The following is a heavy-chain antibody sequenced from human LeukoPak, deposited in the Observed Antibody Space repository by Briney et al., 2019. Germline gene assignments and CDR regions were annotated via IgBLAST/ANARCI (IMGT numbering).Heavy chain of an antibody. CDR2: INGDGSET. CDR1: RFSSRLHW. V-gene: IGHV3-7*01. Sequence: GGSLRLSCAAPRFSSRLHWMFWVCQAPGKGLEWVANINGDGSETHYLDSVKGRFTVSRDNAKSSLYLQMITLRADDTALYYCARDGLPAGADFWGQGTLVTVTS. J-gene: IGHJ4*02. CDR3: ARDGLPAGADF. D-gene: IGHD3/OR15-3a*01.